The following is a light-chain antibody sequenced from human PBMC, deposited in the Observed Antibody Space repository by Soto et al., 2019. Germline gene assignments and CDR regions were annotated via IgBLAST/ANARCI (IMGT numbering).Light chain of an antibody. CDR3: QQYGSSPEIS. CDR1: QTISDNH. CDR2: GAS. J-gene: IGKJ3*01. Sequence: DIVLTQSPGTLSLSPGERATLSCRASQTISDNHLAWYQQKPGQSPRLLISGASVRAPGVPDRFSGSGSETDFTLTISRLEPEDFGFYYCQQYGSSPEISFGTGTKVDIK. V-gene: IGKV3-20*01.